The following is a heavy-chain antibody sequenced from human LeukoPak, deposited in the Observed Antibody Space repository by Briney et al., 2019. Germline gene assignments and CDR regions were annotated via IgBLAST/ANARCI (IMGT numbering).Heavy chain of an antibody. V-gene: IGHV4-61*08. CDR1: GGSVSSGGYY. D-gene: IGHD6-19*01. Sequence: SETLSLTCSVPGGSVSSGGYYWSWIRQPPGKGLEWIGYIYYNGNTNYNPSLKSRVTISVDTSKNQFSLKLSSVTAADTAVYYCAERHKAGIAVAGGAFDIWGQGTMVTVSS. J-gene: IGHJ3*02. CDR2: IYYNGNT. CDR3: AERHKAGIAVAGGAFDI.